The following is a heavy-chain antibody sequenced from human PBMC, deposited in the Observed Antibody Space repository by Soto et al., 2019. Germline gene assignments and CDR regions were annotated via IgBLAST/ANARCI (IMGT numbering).Heavy chain of an antibody. CDR3: PPGFSSAWVGFDS. Sequence: EVQLVESGGDLVKPGGSLRLSCAASGFTFSNAWMHWVRQAPGKGLEWVGRVKSRILGETTDYAAPVKGRFTISRDDSTSRGYLQINGLKTDDTAGNNCPPGFSSAWVGFDSGAREPWSPSPQ. D-gene: IGHD3-3*01. J-gene: IGHJ4*02. V-gene: IGHV3-15*07. CDR2: VKSRILGETT. CDR1: GFTFSNAW.